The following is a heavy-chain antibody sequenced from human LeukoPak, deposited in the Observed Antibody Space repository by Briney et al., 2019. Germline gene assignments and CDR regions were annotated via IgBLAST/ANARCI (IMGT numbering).Heavy chain of an antibody. V-gene: IGHV3-23*01. D-gene: IGHD6-13*01. CDR3: ARDWGYSSSPQPPFDY. Sequence: GGSLRLSCAASGFTFSSYALTWVRQPPGKGLEWVSAISASGSGTYYAASVRGRFTISRDNSKNTMYVQMNSLRAEDTAVYYCARDWGYSSSPQPPFDYWGQGTLVTVSS. J-gene: IGHJ4*02. CDR1: GFTFSSYA. CDR2: ISASGSGT.